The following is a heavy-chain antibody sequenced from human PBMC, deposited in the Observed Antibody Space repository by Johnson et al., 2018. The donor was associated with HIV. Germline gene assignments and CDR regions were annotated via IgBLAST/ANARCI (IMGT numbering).Heavy chain of an antibody. Sequence: VQLVESGGGLVQPGGSLRLSCAASGFTVSSNYMSWVRQAPGKGLESVSVVYSGGTTHYADSVKGRSTISRDNSKNTLYLQMNSLRAEDKAVYYCTRRSPYDAFDIWGQGTMVTVSS. V-gene: IGHV3-66*02. CDR3: TRRSPYDAFDI. CDR1: GFTVSSNY. CDR2: VYSGGTT. J-gene: IGHJ3*02.